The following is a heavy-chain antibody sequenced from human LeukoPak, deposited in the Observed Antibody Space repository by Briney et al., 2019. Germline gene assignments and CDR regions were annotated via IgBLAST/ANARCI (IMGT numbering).Heavy chain of an antibody. Sequence: PGGSLRLSCEVSGFTFSDYYMSWIRQAPGKGLEWVSYISSSGSTKNCEDSVKGRFTISRDNAKNSLYLQMNSLRAEDTAVYYCSTTHYNFGDLDHWGQGTLVTVSS. J-gene: IGHJ4*02. CDR1: GFTFSDYY. V-gene: IGHV3-11*01. CDR2: ISSSGSTK. D-gene: IGHD3-3*01. CDR3: STTHYNFGDLDH.